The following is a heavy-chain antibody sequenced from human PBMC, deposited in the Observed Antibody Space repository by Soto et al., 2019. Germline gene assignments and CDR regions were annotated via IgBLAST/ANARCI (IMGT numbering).Heavy chain of an antibody. J-gene: IGHJ3*02. D-gene: IGHD5-12*01. Sequence: SETLSLTCAVSSGSISSSNWWSWVRQPPGKGLEWIGEIYHSGSTNYNPSLKSRVTISVDKSKNQFSLKLSSVTAADTAVYYCAREVRGYDSDPARLVAFDIWGQGT. CDR1: SGSISSSNW. V-gene: IGHV4-4*02. CDR3: AREVRGYDSDPARLVAFDI. CDR2: IYHSGST.